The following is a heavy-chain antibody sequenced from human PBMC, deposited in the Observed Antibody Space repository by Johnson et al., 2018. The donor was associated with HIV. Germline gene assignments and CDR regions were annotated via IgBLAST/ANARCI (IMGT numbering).Heavy chain of an antibody. CDR1: GFTFDDYG. V-gene: IGHV3-30*03. D-gene: IGHD6-13*01. Sequence: QVQLVESGGGVVRPGGSLRLSCAASGFTFDDYGMNWVRQAPGKGLEWVAVVSYDASNKYYADSVKGRFTISRDNSKNTVFLQMDSLRGEDTADYYCARDLWAYSTRDDAFDIWGQGTMVTVSS. CDR2: VSYDASNK. J-gene: IGHJ3*02. CDR3: ARDLWAYSTRDDAFDI.